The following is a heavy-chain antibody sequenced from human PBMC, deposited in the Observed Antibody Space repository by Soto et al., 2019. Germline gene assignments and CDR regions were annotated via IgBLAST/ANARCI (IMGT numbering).Heavy chain of an antibody. V-gene: IGHV3-23*01. CDR2: ISGSGGST. CDR3: AKSRGDSWYLYYYDY. CDR1: GLTFRAFS. D-gene: IGHD5-12*01. J-gene: IGHJ4*02. Sequence: EVQLLESGGGLVQPGGSLRLSCAASGLTFRAFSMSWVRPPPGKGLEWVSGISGSGGSTYYADSVKGRFTISRDSSSNTLYLQMSSLRAEDTAVYYCAKSRGDSWYLYYYDYWGQGTLVTVSS.